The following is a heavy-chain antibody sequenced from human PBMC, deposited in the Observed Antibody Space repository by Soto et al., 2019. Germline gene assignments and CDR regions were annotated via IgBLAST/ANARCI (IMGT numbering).Heavy chain of an antibody. V-gene: IGHV1-3*01. CDR3: ARDSRFGLAVWFDP. CDR2: INAGNGNT. CDR1: GYRFTSYA. Sequence: GASVNVSCKASGYRFTSYAMHWGRQAPGQRLEWMGWINAGNGNTKYSQKFQGRVTITRDTSASTAYMELSSLRSEDTAVYYCARDSRFGLAVWFDPWGQGTLVTVSS. J-gene: IGHJ5*02. D-gene: IGHD3-16*01.